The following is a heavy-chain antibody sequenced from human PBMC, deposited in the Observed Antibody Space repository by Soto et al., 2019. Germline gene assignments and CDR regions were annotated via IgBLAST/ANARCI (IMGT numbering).Heavy chain of an antibody. Sequence: EVQLLESGGGLVQPGGSLRLSCAASGFTFSSYAMSWVRQAPGKGLEWVSAISGSGGSTYYADSVKGRFTISRDNSKNTLYLQMNSLRAEDTAVDYCSKDQVVPAAAMVYGMDVWGQGTTVTVSS. V-gene: IGHV3-23*01. CDR1: GFTFSSYA. D-gene: IGHD2-2*01. J-gene: IGHJ6*02. CDR2: ISGSGGST. CDR3: SKDQVVPAAAMVYGMDV.